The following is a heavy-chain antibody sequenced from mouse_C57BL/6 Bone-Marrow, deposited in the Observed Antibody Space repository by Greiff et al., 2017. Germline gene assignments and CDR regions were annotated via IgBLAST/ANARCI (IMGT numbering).Heavy chain of an antibody. J-gene: IGHJ1*03. V-gene: IGHV1-59*01. Sequence: QVQLQQPGAELVRPGTSVKLSCKASGYTFTSYWMHWVKQRPGQGLEWIGVIDPSDSYTNYNQKFKGKATVTVDTSSSTAYMQLSSLTSEDSAVYYCARSEGPWYFDVWGTGTTVTVSS. CDR1: GYTFTSYW. D-gene: IGHD3-3*01. CDR3: ARSEGPWYFDV. CDR2: IDPSDSYT.